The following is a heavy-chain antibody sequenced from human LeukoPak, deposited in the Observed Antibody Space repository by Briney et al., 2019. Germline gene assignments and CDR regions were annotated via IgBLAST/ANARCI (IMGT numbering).Heavy chain of an antibody. V-gene: IGHV3-48*01. CDR2: ISSSGSTI. Sequence: PGGSLRLSCAASGFTFSRYSMNWVRQAPGKGLEWVSHISSSGSTIYYADSVKGRFTISRDNAKNSLYLQMNSLRAEDTAVYYCARVSVGEYQLLWLDYWGQGTLVTVSS. D-gene: IGHD2-2*01. J-gene: IGHJ4*02. CDR1: GFTFSRYS. CDR3: ARVSVGEYQLLWLDY.